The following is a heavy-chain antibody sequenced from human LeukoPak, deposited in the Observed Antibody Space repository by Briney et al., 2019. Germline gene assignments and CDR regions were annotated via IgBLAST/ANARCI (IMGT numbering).Heavy chain of an antibody. CDR1: GYTRTGLA. J-gene: IGHJ5*01. Sequence: ASVKVSCTVSGYTRTGLAIHWVRQAPGKGLEWMGGFYPEAGEAIYAQKFQGRVTMTEAISTHTAYMELSSLRSEDTALYYCATDISHDDGEYARGWFDSWGQGALVTVSS. V-gene: IGHV1-24*01. CDR3: ATDISHDDGEYARGWFDS. CDR2: FYPEAGEA. D-gene: IGHD4-17*01.